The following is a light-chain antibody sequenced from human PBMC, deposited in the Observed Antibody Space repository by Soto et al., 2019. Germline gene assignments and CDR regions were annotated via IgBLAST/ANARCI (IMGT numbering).Light chain of an antibody. J-gene: IGKJ2*01. Sequence: EVVLTQSPDTLSLSPGERATLSCRASQSVSSYLAWYQQKPGQAPRLLIYDASNRATGIPARFSGSGSGTDFTLTISSLEPEDFAFYYCQQRSNWPRTVGQGTKLEIK. CDR2: DAS. V-gene: IGKV3-11*01. CDR1: QSVSSY. CDR3: QQRSNWPRT.